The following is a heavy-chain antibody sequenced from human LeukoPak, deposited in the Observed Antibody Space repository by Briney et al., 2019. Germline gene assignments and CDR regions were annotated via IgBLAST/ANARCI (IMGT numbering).Heavy chain of an antibody. D-gene: IGHD3-10*01. CDR2: INHSGST. CDR3: ARSSRVRMGVLLWFGELHYYMDV. Sequence: TASETLSLTCTVSGGSISSGSYYWSWIRQPAGKGLEWIGEINHSGSTNYNPSLKSRVTISVDTSKNQFSLKLSSVTAADTAVYYCARSSRVRMGVLLWFGELHYYMDVWGKGTTVTVSS. J-gene: IGHJ6*03. CDR1: GGSISSGSYY. V-gene: IGHV4-61*10.